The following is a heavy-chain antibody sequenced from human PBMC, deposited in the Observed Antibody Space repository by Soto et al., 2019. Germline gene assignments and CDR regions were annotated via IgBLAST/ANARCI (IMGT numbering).Heavy chain of an antibody. J-gene: IGHJ3*02. CDR3: ANIGGYSGYEDDDFDI. V-gene: IGHV3-30*18. CDR2: ISYDGSNK. CDR1: GFTFSSYG. D-gene: IGHD5-12*01. Sequence: VGSLRLSCADSGFTFSSYGMHWFRQAPVNGLEWVAVISYDGSNKYYADSVKGRFTISRDNSKNTLYLQMNSLRAEDTAVYYCANIGGYSGYEDDDFDIWGQGTMVTVSS.